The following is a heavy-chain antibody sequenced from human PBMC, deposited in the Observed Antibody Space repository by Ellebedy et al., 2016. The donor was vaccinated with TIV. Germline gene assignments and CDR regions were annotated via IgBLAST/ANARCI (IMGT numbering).Heavy chain of an antibody. CDR3: AVRFYGDYVDY. CDR1: GGTFSSYA. J-gene: IGHJ4*02. D-gene: IGHD4-17*01. Sequence: SVKVSXXASGGTFSSYAISWVRQAPGQGLEWMGGIIPIFGTANYAQKFQGRVTITADESTSTAYMELSSLRSEDTAVYYCAVRFYGDYVDYWGQGTLVTVSS. CDR2: IIPIFGTA. V-gene: IGHV1-69*13.